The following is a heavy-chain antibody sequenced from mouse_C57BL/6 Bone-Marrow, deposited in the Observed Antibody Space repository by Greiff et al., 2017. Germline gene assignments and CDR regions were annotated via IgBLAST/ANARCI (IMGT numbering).Heavy chain of an antibody. V-gene: IGHV1-39*01. D-gene: IGHD1-1*01. J-gene: IGHJ2*01. Sequence: VQLKQSGPELVKPGASVKISCKASGYSFTGYSMNWVKQSNGKSLEWIGVINPNYGTTSYNQKFKGKATLTVDQSSSTAYMQLNSLTSEDSAVYYCAREERGRNYYGFDYWGQGTTLTVSS. CDR2: INPNYGTT. CDR1: GYSFTGYS. CDR3: AREERGRNYYGFDY.